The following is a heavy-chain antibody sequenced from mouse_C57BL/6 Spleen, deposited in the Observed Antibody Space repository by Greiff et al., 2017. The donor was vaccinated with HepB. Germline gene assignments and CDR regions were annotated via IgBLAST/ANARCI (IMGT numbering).Heavy chain of an antibody. D-gene: IGHD2-12*01. Sequence: VQLQQSGAELVRPGASVKLSCTASGFNIKDDYMHWVKQRPEQGLEWIGWIDPENGDTEYASKFQGKATITADTSSNTAYLQLSSLTSEDTAVYYCTSPSSKFYYRGYFDVWGTGTTVTVSS. V-gene: IGHV14-4*01. CDR2: IDPENGDT. CDR1: GFNIKDDY. CDR3: TSPSSKFYYRGYFDV. J-gene: IGHJ1*03.